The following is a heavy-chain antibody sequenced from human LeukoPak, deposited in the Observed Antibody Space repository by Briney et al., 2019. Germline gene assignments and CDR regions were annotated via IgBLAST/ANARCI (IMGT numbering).Heavy chain of an antibody. Sequence: SQTLSLTCAVYGGSFSGYYWSWIRQPPGKGLEWIGEINHSGSTNYNPSLKSRVTISVDMSKNQFSLKLSSVTAADTAVYYCARGTGYCSSTSCFGFDPWGQGTLVTVSS. CDR3: ARGTGYCSSTSCFGFDP. CDR1: GGSFSGYY. J-gene: IGHJ5*02. V-gene: IGHV4-34*01. CDR2: INHSGST. D-gene: IGHD2-2*01.